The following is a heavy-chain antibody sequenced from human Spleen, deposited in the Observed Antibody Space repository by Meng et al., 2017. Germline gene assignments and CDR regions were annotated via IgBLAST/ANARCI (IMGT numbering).Heavy chain of an antibody. Sequence: SETLSLTCAVYGGSFSGYYWSWIRQPPGKGLEWIGEINHSGSTNYNPSLESRATISVDTSKNQFSLTLHSVTAADTAVYYCARGEGTYNYYYGMDVWGQGTMVTVSS. CDR2: INHSGST. J-gene: IGHJ6*02. CDR1: GGSFSGYY. CDR3: ARGEGTYNYYYGMDV. V-gene: IGHV4-34*01. D-gene: IGHD1-7*01.